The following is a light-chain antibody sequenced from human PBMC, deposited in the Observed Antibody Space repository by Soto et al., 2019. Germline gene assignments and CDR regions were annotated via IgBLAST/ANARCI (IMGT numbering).Light chain of an antibody. CDR3: QVWDSSSDHLYV. Sequence: SYELTQPPSVSVAPGQTARITCGGNNIGSKSVHCYQQKPGQAPVLVFYDDSDRPSGIPDRFSGSNSGNTATLTISRVEAGDEADYYCQVWDSSSDHLYVFGTGTKVTV. CDR1: NIGSKS. CDR2: DDS. J-gene: IGLJ1*01. V-gene: IGLV3-21*02.